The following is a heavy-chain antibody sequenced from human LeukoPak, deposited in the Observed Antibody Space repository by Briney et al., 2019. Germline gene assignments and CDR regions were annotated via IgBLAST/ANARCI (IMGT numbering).Heavy chain of an antibody. CDR1: GFTFSNGW. D-gene: IGHD2-15*01. J-gene: IGHJ4*02. CDR3: TTGGGHLHSNPFDY. Sequence: GGSPRLSCAASGFTFSNGWMSWVRQAPGKGLEWVGHIKSKTNGGTTDYAAPVKGRFSISRDDSRTTVYLQMNSLKTEDTAVYYCTTGGGHLHSNPFDYWGQGTLVTVSS. V-gene: IGHV3-15*01. CDR2: IKSKTNGGTT.